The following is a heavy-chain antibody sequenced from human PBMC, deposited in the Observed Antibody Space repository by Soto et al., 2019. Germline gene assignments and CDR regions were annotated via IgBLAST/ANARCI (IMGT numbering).Heavy chain of an antibody. Sequence: GGSLRLSCAASGFTFSSYGMHWVRQAPGKGLEWVAVISYDGSNKYYADSVKGRFTISRDNSKNTLYLQMNSLRAEDTAVYYCAKENSSGWFLNYYYYYYMDVWGKGTTVTVSS. CDR2: ISYDGSNK. V-gene: IGHV3-30*18. CDR1: GFTFSSYG. J-gene: IGHJ6*03. D-gene: IGHD6-19*01. CDR3: AKENSSGWFLNYYYYYYMDV.